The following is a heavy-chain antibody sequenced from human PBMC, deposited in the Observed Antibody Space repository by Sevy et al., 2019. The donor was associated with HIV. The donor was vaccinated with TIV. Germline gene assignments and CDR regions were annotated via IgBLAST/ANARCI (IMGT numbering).Heavy chain of an antibody. Sequence: GGSLRLSCAASGFTFSSYEMNWVRQAPGEGPEWVSSITSSAANKYDSDSVKGRFTISRANAKNSLFLQMKSLRAEDTAVYYCVRDLPPSATTVAHFDYWGQGTLVTVSS. CDR1: GFTFSSYE. CDR2: ITSSAANK. D-gene: IGHD4-17*01. CDR3: VRDLPPSATTVAHFDY. J-gene: IGHJ4*02. V-gene: IGHV3-48*03.